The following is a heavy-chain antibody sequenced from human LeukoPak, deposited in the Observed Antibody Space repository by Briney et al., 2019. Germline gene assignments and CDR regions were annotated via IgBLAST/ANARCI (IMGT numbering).Heavy chain of an antibody. CDR3: VKEHVDPAFTRSFEI. Sequence: GGALLLCCSTPGYPFSSNPRSWVRQAPGKGLERAAAIRDNRKYEATAVKGRFTISRDNSKNTLFPQMNSLRGEDTAVYYCVKEHVDPAFTRSFEIQGPGTVVTVSS. J-gene: IGHJ3*02. D-gene: IGHD5-12*01. CDR2: IRDNRK. V-gene: IGHV3-23*01. CDR1: GYPFSSNP.